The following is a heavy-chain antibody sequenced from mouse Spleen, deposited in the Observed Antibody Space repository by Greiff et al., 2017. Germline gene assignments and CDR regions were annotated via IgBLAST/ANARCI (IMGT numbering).Heavy chain of an antibody. CDR1: GYTFTSYW. D-gene: IGHD1-1*01. CDR3: ARDCHYYDGSLAMDY. Sequence: QVQLQQPGAELVRPGTSVKLSCKASGYTFTSYWMHWVKQRPGQGLEWIGVIDPSDSYTNYNQKFKGKATLTVDTSSSTAYMQLSSLTSEDSAVYYCARDCHYYDGSLAMDYWGQGTSVTVSS. J-gene: IGHJ4*01. V-gene: IGHV1-59*01. CDR2: IDPSDSYT.